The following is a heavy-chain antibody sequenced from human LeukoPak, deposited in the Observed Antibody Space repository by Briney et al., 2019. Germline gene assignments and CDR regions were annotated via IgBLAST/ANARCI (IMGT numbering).Heavy chain of an antibody. J-gene: IGHJ4*02. V-gene: IGHV1-8*01. D-gene: IGHD2-21*01. CDR2: MNPNSGNT. CDR1: GYTFTSYD. CDR3: TRSVRNGHIDY. Sequence: ASVKVSCKASGYTFTSYDINWVRQATGRGLEWMGWMNPNSGNTGYAQKFQGRVTMTRSTSINTAYMELSSLTFEDTAVYYCTRSVRNGHIDYWGQGTLVTVSS.